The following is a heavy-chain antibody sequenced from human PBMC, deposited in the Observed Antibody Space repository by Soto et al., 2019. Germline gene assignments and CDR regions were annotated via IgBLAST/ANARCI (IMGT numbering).Heavy chain of an antibody. V-gene: IGHV3-21*01. D-gene: IGHD2-21*02. CDR2: ISTRSDI. CDR3: AREETAWPLAYGLDV. Sequence: GGSLRLSCAASGFTFSCYSMNWVRQAPGKGLEWVASISTRSDIYYADSVKGRFTISRDNAKNSVSLQMNSLRAEDTAVYYCAREETAWPLAYGLDVWGQGTTVTVSS. CDR1: GFTFSCYS. J-gene: IGHJ6*02.